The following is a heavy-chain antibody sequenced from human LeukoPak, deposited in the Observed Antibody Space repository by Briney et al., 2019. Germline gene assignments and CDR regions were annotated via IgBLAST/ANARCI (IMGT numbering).Heavy chain of an antibody. J-gene: IGHJ4*02. CDR2: INHSGST. CDR1: GGSIIRSNYY. Sequence: PSETLSLTCSVSGGSIIRSNYYWGWIRQPPGKGLEWIGEINHSGSTNYNPSLKSRVTISVDTSKNQFSLKLSSVTAADTAVYYCARGIGTGGKGDYWGQGTLVTVSS. V-gene: IGHV4-39*07. CDR3: ARGIGTGGKGDY. D-gene: IGHD7-27*01.